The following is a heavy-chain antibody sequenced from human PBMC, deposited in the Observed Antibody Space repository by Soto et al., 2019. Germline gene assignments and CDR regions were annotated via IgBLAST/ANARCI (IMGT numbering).Heavy chain of an antibody. D-gene: IGHD2-2*01. CDR2: INHSGST. J-gene: IGHJ6*02. V-gene: IGHV4-34*01. Sequence: ASETLSLTCAVYGGSFSGYYWSWIRQPPGKGLEWIGEINHSGSTNYNPSLKSRVTISVDTSKNQFSLKLSSVTAADTAVYYCARGAEVVVPALPYYYGMDVWGQGTTVTVSS. CDR3: ARGAEVVVPALPYYYGMDV. CDR1: GGSFSGYY.